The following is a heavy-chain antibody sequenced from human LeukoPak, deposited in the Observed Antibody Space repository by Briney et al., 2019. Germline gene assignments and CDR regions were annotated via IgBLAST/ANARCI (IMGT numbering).Heavy chain of an antibody. CDR2: ISGSGGGT. D-gene: IGHD5-24*01. V-gene: IGHV3-23*01. CDR1: GFTFSDYA. CDR3: ARTPRDGYNLPLYYFDY. J-gene: IGHJ4*02. Sequence: GGSLRLSCSASGFTFSDYAMSWVRQAPGKGLEWVSGISGSGGGTFYADSVKGRFTISRDNSKNTLYLQMNSLRAEDTAVYYCARTPRDGYNLPLYYFDYWGQGTLVTVSS.